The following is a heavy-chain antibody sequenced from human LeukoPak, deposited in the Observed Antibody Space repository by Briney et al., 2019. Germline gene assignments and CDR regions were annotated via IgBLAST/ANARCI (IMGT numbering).Heavy chain of an antibody. J-gene: IGHJ2*01. Sequence: SETLPLTCAVSGGSISSGDYSWSWIRQPPGKGLEWIGYIYHSGSTYYNPSLKSRVTISVDRSKNQFSLKLSSVTAADTAMYYCARQFGIDYGGNSEFDLWGRGTLVTVSS. V-gene: IGHV4-30-2*01. D-gene: IGHD4-23*01. CDR2: IYHSGST. CDR1: GGSISSGDYS. CDR3: ARQFGIDYGGNSEFDL.